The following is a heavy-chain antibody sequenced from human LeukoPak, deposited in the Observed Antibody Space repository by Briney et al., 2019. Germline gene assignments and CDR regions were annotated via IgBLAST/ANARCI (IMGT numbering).Heavy chain of an antibody. D-gene: IGHD3-3*01. CDR1: GLTFSTYW. CDR2: INQDGSEM. Sequence: GGSLRLSCAASGLTFSTYWMSWVRQAPGKGLEWVANINQDGSEMYYVDSVKGRFTISRDNAKKSLYLQMNGLRADDTAVYYCASDGGPFDNWGQGTLVTVSS. V-gene: IGHV3-7*01. CDR3: ASDGGPFDN. J-gene: IGHJ4*02.